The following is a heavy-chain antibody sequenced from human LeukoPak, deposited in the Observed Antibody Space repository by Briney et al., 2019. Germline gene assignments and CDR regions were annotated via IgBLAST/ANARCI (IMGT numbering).Heavy chain of an antibody. CDR2: INPSGGST. J-gene: IGHJ5*02. CDR1: GYTLTELS. V-gene: IGHV1-46*01. D-gene: IGHD5-12*01. Sequence: ASVKVSCKVSGYTLTELSMHWVRQAPGKGLEWMGIINPSGGSTSYAQKFQGRVTMTRDMSTSTVYMELSSLRSEDTAVYYCARDAREEKIVGYDLPWFDPWGQGTLVTVSS. CDR3: ARDAREEKIVGYDLPWFDP.